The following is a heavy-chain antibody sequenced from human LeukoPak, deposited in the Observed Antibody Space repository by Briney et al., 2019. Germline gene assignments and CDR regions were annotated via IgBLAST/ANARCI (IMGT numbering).Heavy chain of an antibody. CDR3: AKDWATYYYDSSGYYGSDY. V-gene: IGHV3-48*03. D-gene: IGHD3-22*01. CDR1: GFTFSSYE. CDR2: ISTSDTI. Sequence: GGSLRLSCAASGFTFSSYEMNWVRQAPGKGLEWISFISTSDTIYYADSVKGRFTISRDNAKNSLYLQMNSLRAEDTAVYYCAKDWATYYYDSSGYYGSDYWGQGTLVTVSS. J-gene: IGHJ4*02.